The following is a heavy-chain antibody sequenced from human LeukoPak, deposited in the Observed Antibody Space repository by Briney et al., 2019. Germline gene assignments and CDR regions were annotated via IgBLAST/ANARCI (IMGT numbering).Heavy chain of an antibody. CDR1: GGSFSGYY. CDR3: ARRRYYGSGSYSTHHYVALDY. J-gene: IGHJ4*02. D-gene: IGHD3-10*01. V-gene: IGHV4-34*01. Sequence: SETLSLTCAVYGGSFSGYYWSWIRQPPGKGLEWIGEINHSGSTNCNPSLKSRVTISVDTSKNQFSLKLSSVTAADTAVYYCARRRYYGSGSYSTHHYVALDYWGQGTLVTVSS. CDR2: INHSGST.